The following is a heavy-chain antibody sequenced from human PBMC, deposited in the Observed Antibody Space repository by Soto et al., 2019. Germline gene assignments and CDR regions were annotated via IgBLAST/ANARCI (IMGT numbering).Heavy chain of an antibody. CDR3: ARVAPLYDSGGNYFVS. V-gene: IGHV3-74*01. D-gene: IGHD6-19*01. CDR1: GFTFSSYY. J-gene: IGHJ4*02. CDR2: INYDGSIT. Sequence: GGSLRLSCASSGFTFSSYYMHWVRQAPGKGLVWVSRINYDGSITDYADSVKGRFTISRDNAKNTVYLQMNSLRAEDTAVYYCARVAPLYDSGGNYFVSWGQGTLVTAPQ.